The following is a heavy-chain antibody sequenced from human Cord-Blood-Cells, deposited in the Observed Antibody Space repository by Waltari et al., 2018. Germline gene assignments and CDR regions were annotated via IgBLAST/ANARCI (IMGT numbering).Heavy chain of an antibody. CDR3: ARGGRYCSSTSCQNNWFDP. Sequence: QVQLQQWGAGLLKPSETLSLTCAVHGGSFSGYSWSWIRQPPGKGLEWIGEINHSGSTNYNPSLKSRVTISVDTSKNQFSLKLSSVTAADTAVYYCARGGRYCSSTSCQNNWFDPWGQGTLVTVSS. J-gene: IGHJ5*02. D-gene: IGHD2-2*01. V-gene: IGHV4-34*01. CDR2: INHSGST. CDR1: GGSFSGYS.